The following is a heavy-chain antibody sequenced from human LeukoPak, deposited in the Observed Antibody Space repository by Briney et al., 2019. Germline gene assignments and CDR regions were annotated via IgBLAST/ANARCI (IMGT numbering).Heavy chain of an antibody. CDR1: GGSINSSSYF. CDR3: ARAQSSFHASGSYYNY. D-gene: IGHD3-10*01. V-gene: IGHV4-39*07. J-gene: IGHJ1*01. CDR2: IYHSGTT. Sequence: SETLSLTCTVSGGSINSSSYFWGWIRQPPGKGLEWIGSIYHSGTTYYNPSLNRRVTMSVDTFKNKFSLNLNSVTAADTAVYYCARAQSSFHASGSYYNYWGPGTLVTVSS.